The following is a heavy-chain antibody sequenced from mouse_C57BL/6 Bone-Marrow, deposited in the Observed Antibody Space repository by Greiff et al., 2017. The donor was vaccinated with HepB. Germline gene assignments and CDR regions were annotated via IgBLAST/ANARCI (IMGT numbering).Heavy chain of an antibody. CDR3: TRRGWYGNYFDY. CDR2: IDPETGGT. CDR1: GYTFTDYE. J-gene: IGHJ2*01. D-gene: IGHD2-10*02. V-gene: IGHV1-15*01. Sequence: QVQLQQSGAELVRPGASVTLSCKASGYTFTDYEMHWVKQTPVHGLEWIGAIDPETGGTAYNQKFKGKAILTAYKSSSTAYMELRSLTSEDSAVYYCTRRGWYGNYFDYWGQGTTLTVSS.